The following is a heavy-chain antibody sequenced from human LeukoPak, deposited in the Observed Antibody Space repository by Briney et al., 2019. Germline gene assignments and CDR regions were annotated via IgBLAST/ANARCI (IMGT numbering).Heavy chain of an antibody. CDR1: GGSISSYY. D-gene: IGHD6-13*01. V-gene: IGHV4-59*12. CDR3: ARDPTVGYSSSWYLDY. CDR2: IYYSGST. Sequence: PSETLSLTCTVSGGSISSYYWSWIRQPPGKGLEWIGNIYYSGSTNYNPSLKSRVTISVDRSKNQFSLKLSSVTAADTAVYYCARDPTVGYSSSWYLDYWGQGTLVTVSS. J-gene: IGHJ4*02.